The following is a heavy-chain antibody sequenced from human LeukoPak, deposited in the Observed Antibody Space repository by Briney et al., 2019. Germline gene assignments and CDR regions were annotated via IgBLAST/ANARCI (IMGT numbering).Heavy chain of an antibody. V-gene: IGHV3-33*01. CDR1: GFVFSNYD. Sequence: GGSLRLSCAASGFVFSNYDMHWVRQAPGKGLEWVAIIWLDGSATYYGDSVKGRFTVSRDNSNNTLYLQMNSLRVEDTAVYYCARDLNREDFDYWGQGTLVTVSS. J-gene: IGHJ4*02. CDR3: ARDLNREDFDY. CDR2: IWLDGSAT. D-gene: IGHD1-14*01.